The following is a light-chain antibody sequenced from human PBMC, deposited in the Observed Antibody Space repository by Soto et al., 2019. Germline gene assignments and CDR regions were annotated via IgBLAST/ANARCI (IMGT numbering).Light chain of an antibody. CDR2: AAS. J-gene: IGKJ3*01. V-gene: IGKV1-39*01. Sequence: DIQMTQSPSSLSASVGDRVTITCRASQSISSYLNWYQHKPGKAPKLLIYAASSLQSGVPSRFSGSRSGPDFTLTISSLQPEDFATYYCQQRYSTPLFSFGPGTKVDIK. CDR1: QSISSY. CDR3: QQRYSTPLFS.